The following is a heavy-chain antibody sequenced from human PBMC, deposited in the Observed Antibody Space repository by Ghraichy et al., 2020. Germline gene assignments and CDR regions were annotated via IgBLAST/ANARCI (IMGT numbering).Heavy chain of an antibody. Sequence: GGSLRLSCAASGFSFSTYAMSWVRQAPGKGLEWVSAISGSGGSTYYADSVKGRFTISRDNSKNTLYLQMNSLRAEDTAVYYCAKEMVSSGYFDYWGQGTLVTVSS. J-gene: IGHJ4*02. D-gene: IGHD6-19*01. V-gene: IGHV3-23*01. CDR3: AKEMVSSGYFDY. CDR1: GFSFSTYA. CDR2: ISGSGGST.